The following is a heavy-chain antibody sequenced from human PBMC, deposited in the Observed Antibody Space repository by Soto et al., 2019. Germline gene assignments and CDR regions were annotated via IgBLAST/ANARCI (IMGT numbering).Heavy chain of an antibody. V-gene: IGHV3-30*18. Sequence: PGGSLRLSCAASGFTFSSYGMHWVRQAPGKGLEWVAVISYDGSNKYYADSVKGRFTISRDNSKNTLYLQMNSLRAEDTAVYYCAKDRHQWLVRYHFDYWGQGNLVTVSS. CDR1: GFTFSSYG. CDR3: AKDRHQWLVRYHFDY. CDR2: ISYDGSNK. J-gene: IGHJ4*02. D-gene: IGHD6-19*01.